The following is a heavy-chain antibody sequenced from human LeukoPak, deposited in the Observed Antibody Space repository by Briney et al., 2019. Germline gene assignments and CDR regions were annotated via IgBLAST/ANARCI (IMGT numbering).Heavy chain of an antibody. CDR2: IYYRGST. CDR3: ARQSYGDYFDY. Sequence: KPSETLSLTCTVSGGSISSYYWSWIRQPPGKGLEWIGYIYYRGSTSYNPSLKSRVTILVDTSKNQFSLKLSSVTAADTAVYYCARQSYGDYFDYWGRGTLVTVSS. V-gene: IGHV4-59*08. D-gene: IGHD4-17*01. J-gene: IGHJ4*02. CDR1: GGSISSYY.